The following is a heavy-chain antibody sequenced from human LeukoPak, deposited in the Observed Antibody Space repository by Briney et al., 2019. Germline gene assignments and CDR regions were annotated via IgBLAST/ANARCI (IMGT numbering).Heavy chain of an antibody. CDR3: ARTPRRSDPPLEWLSYHYYYYYMDV. CDR2: INTDGSST. V-gene: IGHV3-74*01. CDR1: GFTFSSYW. Sequence: GGSLRLSCAASGFTFSSYWMHWVRQAPGKGLVWVSRINTDGSSTSYADSVKGRFTISRDNAKNTLYLQMNSLRAEDTAVYYCARTPRRSDPPLEWLSYHYYYYYMDVWGKGTTVTVSS. J-gene: IGHJ6*03. D-gene: IGHD3-3*01.